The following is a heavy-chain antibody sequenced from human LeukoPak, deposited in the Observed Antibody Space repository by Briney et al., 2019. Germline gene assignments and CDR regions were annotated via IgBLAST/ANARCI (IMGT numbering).Heavy chain of an antibody. D-gene: IGHD3-3*01. Sequence: SQTLSLTCAISGDSVSSNSAAWNWIRQSLSRGLEWLGRTYYRSKRYNDYAVSVKSRITIHPDTSKNQFSLQLNSVTPEDTAVYYCARGSAAYYDFWSGFDYWGQGTLVTVSS. V-gene: IGHV6-1*01. CDR2: TYYRSKRYN. CDR3: ARGSAAYYDFWSGFDY. CDR1: GDSVSSNSAA. J-gene: IGHJ4*02.